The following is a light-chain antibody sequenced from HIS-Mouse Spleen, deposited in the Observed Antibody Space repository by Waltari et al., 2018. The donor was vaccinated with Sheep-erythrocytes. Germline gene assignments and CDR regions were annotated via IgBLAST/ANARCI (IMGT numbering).Light chain of an antibody. J-gene: IGKJ4*01. CDR2: AAS. CDR1: QSISSY. Sequence: DIQMTQSPSSLSASVGDRVTITCRASQSISSYLNWYQQKPGKAPKLLIYAASSLQRGVPSRFSGSGSGTDFTLTISSLQPEDFATYYCQQSYSTPPTFGGGTKLEIK. V-gene: IGKV1-39*01. CDR3: QQSYSTPPT.